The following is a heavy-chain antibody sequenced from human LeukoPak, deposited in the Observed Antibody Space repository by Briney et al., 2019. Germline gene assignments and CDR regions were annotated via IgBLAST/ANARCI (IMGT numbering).Heavy chain of an antibody. CDR2: INHSGST. Sequence: PSETLSLTCAVYGGSFSGYYWSWIRQPPGKGLEGIGEINHSGSTNYNPSLKSRVTISVDTSKNQFSLKLSSVTAADTAVYYCARSSYYYGADALDIWGQGTMVTVSS. D-gene: IGHD3-10*01. CDR3: ARSSYYYGADALDI. J-gene: IGHJ3*02. CDR1: GGSFSGYY. V-gene: IGHV4-34*01.